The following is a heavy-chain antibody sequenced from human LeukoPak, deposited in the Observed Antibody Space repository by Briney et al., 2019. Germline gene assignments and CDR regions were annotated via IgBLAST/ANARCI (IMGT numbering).Heavy chain of an antibody. CDR3: ARATGSPLRYFDRLPCYYGMDV. J-gene: IGHJ6*02. D-gene: IGHD3-9*01. CDR2: ILHDGSNK. V-gene: IGHV3-30*02. Sequence: GGCLRLSCAASEFTFSSYGMHWVRKAPGKGLEWVAFILHDGSNKYYADSVKGRFTISRDNSKNALYLQMNSLRAEDTAVYYCARATGSPLRYFDRLPCYYGMDVWGQGTTVTVSS. CDR1: EFTFSSYG.